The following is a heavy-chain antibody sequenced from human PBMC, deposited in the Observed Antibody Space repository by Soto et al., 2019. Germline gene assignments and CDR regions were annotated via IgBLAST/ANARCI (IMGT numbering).Heavy chain of an antibody. J-gene: IGHJ6*02. CDR2: ISDYNGNT. CDR1: GYTFSTYG. Sequence: QVHLVQSGAEVKKTGASVKVSCKASGYTFSTYGISWVRQGPGQGLEWMGWISDYNGNTNYAQKFQGRVSMTTDTSTRTAYMELRSLRSDDTAVYFCAREGYYSGSGTYSPLRYYGMDVWGQGTTVTVS. CDR3: AREGYYSGSGTYSPLRYYGMDV. V-gene: IGHV1-18*01. D-gene: IGHD3-10*01.